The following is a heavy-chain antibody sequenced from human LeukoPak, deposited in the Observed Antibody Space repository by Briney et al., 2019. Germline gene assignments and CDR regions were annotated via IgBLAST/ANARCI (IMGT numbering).Heavy chain of an antibody. Sequence: ASVKVSCKASGGTLSSYAINWVRQAPGQGLEWIGRIIPIFGIVNYAQNFQGRVTITADKSTNTAYMELSCLRSEDTAFYYCARADSSGYSLDENFDYWGQGTLVTVSS. CDR2: IIPIFGIV. CDR3: ARADSSGYSLDENFDY. V-gene: IGHV1-69*04. D-gene: IGHD3-22*01. J-gene: IGHJ4*02. CDR1: GGTLSSYA.